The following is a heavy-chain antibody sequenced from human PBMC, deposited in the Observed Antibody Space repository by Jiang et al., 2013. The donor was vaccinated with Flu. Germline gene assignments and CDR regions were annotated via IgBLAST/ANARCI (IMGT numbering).Heavy chain of an antibody. V-gene: IGHV6-1*01. Sequence: SQTLSLTCAISGDSVSSNSAAWNWIRQSPSRGLEWLGRTYYRSKWYNDYAVSVKSRITINPDTSKNQFSLQLNSVTPEDTAVYYCARDWVAARPAYYYYYMDVWGKGTTVTVSS. CDR3: ARDWVAARPAYYYYYMDV. D-gene: IGHD6-6*01. CDR1: GDSVSSNSAA. J-gene: IGHJ6*03. CDR2: TYYRSKWYN.